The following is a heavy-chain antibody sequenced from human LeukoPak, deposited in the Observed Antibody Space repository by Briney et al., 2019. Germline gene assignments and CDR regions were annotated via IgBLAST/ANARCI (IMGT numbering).Heavy chain of an antibody. CDR2: MNGNSGDT. Sequence: ASVKVSCMTSGFTLTIYDINWVRQATGQGLEWMGWMNGNSGDTGYAQKFQGRVTMTRNTSISTAYMELSNLRSEDTAVYYCVRGRFIAGAGDWGQGTPVTVPS. D-gene: IGHD1-26*01. CDR3: VRGRFIAGAGD. CDR1: GFTLTIYD. J-gene: IGHJ1*01. V-gene: IGHV1-8*01.